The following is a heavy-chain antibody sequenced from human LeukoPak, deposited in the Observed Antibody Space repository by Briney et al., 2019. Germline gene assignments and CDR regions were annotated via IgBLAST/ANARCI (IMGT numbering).Heavy chain of an antibody. CDR3: ARDLVIGISGGFYSYMDV. CDR2: IDCNSGGT. Sequence: ASVKVSFKASGYTFTDHYFHWVRQAPGQGLEWMGWIDCNSGGTRYGQNFQGRVALTRDTSITTAYMELSSLKSDDTAVYYCARDLVIGISGGFYSYMDVWGKGTTVTVSS. V-gene: IGHV1-2*02. CDR1: GYTFTDHY. J-gene: IGHJ6*03. D-gene: IGHD2/OR15-2a*01.